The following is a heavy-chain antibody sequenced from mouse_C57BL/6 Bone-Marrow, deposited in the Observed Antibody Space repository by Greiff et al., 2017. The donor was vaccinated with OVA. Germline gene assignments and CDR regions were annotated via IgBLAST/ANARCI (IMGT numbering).Heavy chain of an antibody. Sequence: VQLQQPGAELVMPGASVKLSCKASGYTFTSYWMHWVKQRPGQGLEWIGAIDPSDSYTNYNQKLKGKATLTVDKSSSTAYMQLSSLTYEDSAVYYGARSYYEYSPWFAYWDQGTLVTVSA. J-gene: IGHJ3*01. CDR3: ARSYYEYSPWFAY. CDR2: IDPSDSYT. V-gene: IGHV1-69*01. CDR1: GYTFTSYW. D-gene: IGHD2-4*01.